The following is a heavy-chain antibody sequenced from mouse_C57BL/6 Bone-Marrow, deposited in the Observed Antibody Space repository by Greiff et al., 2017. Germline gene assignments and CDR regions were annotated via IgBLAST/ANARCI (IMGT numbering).Heavy chain of an antibody. CDR3: ASWDSYYYGFDY. CDR2: INPSTGGT. Sequence: VQLQQSGPELVKPGASVKISCKASGYSFTGYYMNWVKQSPEKSLEWIGEINPSTGGTTYNQKFKAKATLTVDKSSSTAYMQLKSLTSEDSAVNYCASWDSYYYGFDYWGQGTTLTVSS. D-gene: IGHD1-1*01. V-gene: IGHV1-42*01. J-gene: IGHJ2*01. CDR1: GYSFTGYY.